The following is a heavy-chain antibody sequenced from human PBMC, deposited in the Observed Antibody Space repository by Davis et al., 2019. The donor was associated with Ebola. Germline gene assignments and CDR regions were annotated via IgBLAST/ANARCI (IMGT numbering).Heavy chain of an antibody. Sequence: GESLKISCAASGFTFSSYAMHWVRQAPGKGLEWVAVISYDGSNKYYADSVKGRFTISRDNSKNTLYLQMNSLRAEDTAVYYCARGKLSGWFDVYFDYWGQGTLVTVSS. CDR1: GFTFSSYA. V-gene: IGHV3-30*14. D-gene: IGHD6-19*01. CDR3: ARGKLSGWFDVYFDY. J-gene: IGHJ4*02. CDR2: ISYDGSNK.